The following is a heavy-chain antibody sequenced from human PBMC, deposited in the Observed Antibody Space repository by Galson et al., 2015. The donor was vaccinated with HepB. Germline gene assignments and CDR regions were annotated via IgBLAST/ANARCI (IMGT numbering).Heavy chain of an antibody. CDR2: IIPISGTA. CDR3: ARGVTRNYYWYFDL. J-gene: IGHJ2*01. CDR1: GGTFSSYA. V-gene: IGHV1-69*06. D-gene: IGHD1-14*01. Sequence: SVKVSCKASGGTFSSYAISWVRQAPGQGLERMGGIIPISGTANYAQKFQGRVTITADKSTSTAYMELSSLRSEDTAVYYCARGVTRNYYWYFDLWGRGTLVTVSS.